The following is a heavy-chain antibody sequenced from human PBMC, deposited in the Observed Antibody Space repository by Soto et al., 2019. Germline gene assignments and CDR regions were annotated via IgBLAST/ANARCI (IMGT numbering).Heavy chain of an antibody. V-gene: IGHV4-61*01. CDR2: IYYSGAT. Sequence: QVQLQESGPGLVKPSETLSLTCPVSGGSLSINNSFWSWIRQPPGKGLEWIGYIYYSGATSYNPPHTSRVSITLDTSKNQFCLKGHYVTAADTAVFYGARADTVPGSPYFDSWGQGTLGTVSS. J-gene: IGHJ4*02. CDR3: ARADTVPGSPYFDS. CDR1: GGSLSINNSF. D-gene: IGHD6-19*01.